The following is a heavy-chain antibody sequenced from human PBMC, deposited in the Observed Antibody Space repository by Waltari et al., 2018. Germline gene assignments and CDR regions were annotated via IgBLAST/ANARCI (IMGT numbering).Heavy chain of an antibody. CDR1: GFTLSRDW. V-gene: IGHV3-7*03. CDR2: INRDGSEK. CDR3: ARGSRQSDY. Sequence: EVQLVESGGYLVQPGGSLRRSCAAPGFTLSRDWMSGVRQAPGKGLEWVANINRDGSEKYHVESVKGRFTISRDNAKNSLYLQMNSLRGEDTAVYFCARGSRQSDYWGQGTLVTVSS. J-gene: IGHJ4*02.